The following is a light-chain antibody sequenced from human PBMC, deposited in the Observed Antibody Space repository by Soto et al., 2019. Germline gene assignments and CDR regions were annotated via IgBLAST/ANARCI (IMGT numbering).Light chain of an antibody. V-gene: IGKV1-27*01. J-gene: IGKJ2*01. CDR3: QEYHSLPYT. CDR2: DAS. CDR1: QDISDF. Sequence: DIQMTQSPSSLSASVGDRVTITCRASQDISDFLAWYQQRPGKIPNLLVYDASTLKSGVPTRFSGSGSGTHFTLTISSLQPEDVASYYFQEYHSLPYTFGQGTKVEIK.